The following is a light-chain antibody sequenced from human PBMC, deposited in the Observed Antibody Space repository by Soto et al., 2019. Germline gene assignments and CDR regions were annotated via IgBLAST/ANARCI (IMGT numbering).Light chain of an antibody. CDR3: EQYVSSPRA. Sequence: EIVLTQSPGTLSLSPGERATLSCRASQSITSNYLAWYQQKPGQAPRLLIYGASSRATDIPATFSGSGSGTEYSLTIGRLEPGDFAVYYCEQYVSSPRAVGGGTKVEIK. V-gene: IGKV3-20*01. J-gene: IGKJ4*01. CDR1: QSITSNY. CDR2: GAS.